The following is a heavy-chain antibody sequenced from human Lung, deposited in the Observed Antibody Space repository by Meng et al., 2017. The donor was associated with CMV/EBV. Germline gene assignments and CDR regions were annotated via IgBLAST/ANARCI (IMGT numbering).Heavy chain of an antibody. D-gene: IGHD6-19*01. CDR3: SRKPRYSSGCYEY. V-gene: IGHV3-21*01. CDR2: ISSSSSSI. CDR1: GFILSRHS. J-gene: IGHJ4*02. Sequence: GGSXRLXCAASGFILSRHSMNGVRQAPGKGLEWVSSISSSSSSIYYADSVKGRFTVSRDNAKNSLYLQMDSLRVDDTAVYYCSRKPRYSSGCYEYWGQGKXVTVSS.